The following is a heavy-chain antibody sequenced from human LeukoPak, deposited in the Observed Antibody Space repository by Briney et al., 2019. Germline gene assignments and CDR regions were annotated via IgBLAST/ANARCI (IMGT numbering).Heavy chain of an antibody. J-gene: IGHJ2*01. CDR1: GFTFSSYA. CDR2: ISGSGGST. D-gene: IGHD6-19*01. CDR3: ASWELPWAVAGTARWYSDL. Sequence: GGSLRLSCAASGFTFSSYAMSWVRQAPGKGLEWVSAISGSGGSTYYADSVKGRFTISRDNSKNTLYLQMNSLRAEDTAVYYCASWELPWAVAGTARWYSDLWGRGTLVTVSS. V-gene: IGHV3-23*01.